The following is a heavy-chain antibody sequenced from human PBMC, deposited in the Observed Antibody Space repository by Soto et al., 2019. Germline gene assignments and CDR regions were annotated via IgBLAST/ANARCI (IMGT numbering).Heavy chain of an antibody. D-gene: IGHD1-26*01. J-gene: IGHJ6*02. V-gene: IGHV3-21*01. CDR3: ARDTPSIVGANGGSFHYGMDV. Sequence: RXLSCAASGFTFSSYSMNWVRQAPGKGLEWVSSISSSSSYIYYADSVKGRFTISRDNAKNSLYLQMNSLRAEDTAVYYCARDTPSIVGANGGSFHYGMDVWGQGTTVTVSS. CDR1: GFTFSSYS. CDR2: ISSSSSYI.